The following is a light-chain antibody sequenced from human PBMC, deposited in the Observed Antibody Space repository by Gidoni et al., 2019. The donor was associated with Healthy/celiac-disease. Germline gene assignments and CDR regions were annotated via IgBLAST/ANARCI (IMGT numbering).Light chain of an antibody. Sequence: QSALTQPPSASGSPGQSVTISCTGTSSDVGGYNYVSCYQQHPGKAPKLMIYEVSKRPSGVPDRFSGSKSGNMASLTVSGLQAEDEADYYCSSYAGSNNVVFGGGTKLTVL. CDR1: SSDVGGYNY. J-gene: IGLJ2*01. CDR2: EVS. V-gene: IGLV2-8*01. CDR3: SSYAGSNNVV.